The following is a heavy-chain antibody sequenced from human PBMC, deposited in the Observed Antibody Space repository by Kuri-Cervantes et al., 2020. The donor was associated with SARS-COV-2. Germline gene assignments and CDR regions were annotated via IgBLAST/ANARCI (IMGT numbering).Heavy chain of an antibody. V-gene: IGHV3-30-3*01. CDR2: ISYDGSNK. D-gene: IGHD6-19*01. CDR1: GFTFSSYA. Sequence: GGSLKISCAASGFTFSSYAMHWVRQAPGKGLEWVAVISYDGSNKYYADSVKGRFTISRDNSKNTLYLQMNSLRAEDTAVYYCAGLDEYSSGWHNDYWGQGTLVTVSS. CDR3: AGLDEYSSGWHNDY. J-gene: IGHJ4*02.